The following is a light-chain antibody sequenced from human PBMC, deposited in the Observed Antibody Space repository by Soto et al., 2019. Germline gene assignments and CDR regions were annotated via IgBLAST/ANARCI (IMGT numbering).Light chain of an antibody. V-gene: IGKV3-11*01. J-gene: IGKJ5*01. CDR2: DTS. CDR3: QQRSNWPSIT. CDR1: QTVSNK. Sequence: EIVLTQSPATLSSSPVERATLSCRASQTVSNKLAWYQHKPGQAPRLLIYDTSNRATGIPARFSGSGSGTDFTLTISRLEPEDSAVYYCQQRSNWPSITFGQGTRLEIK.